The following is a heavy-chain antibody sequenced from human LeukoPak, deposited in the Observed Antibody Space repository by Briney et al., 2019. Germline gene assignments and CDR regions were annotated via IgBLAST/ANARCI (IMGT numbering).Heavy chain of an antibody. V-gene: IGHV1-2*02. D-gene: IGHD1-20*01. CDR1: GYTFTGYY. J-gene: IGHJ4*02. CDR2: INPNSGGT. CDR3: ARAPYNWNDVGFDY. Sequence: ASVKVFCKASGYTFTGYYMHWVRQAPGQGLEWMGWINPNSGGTNYAQKFQGRVTMTRDTSISTAYMELSRLRSDDTAVYYCARAPYNWNDVGFDYWGQGTLVTVSS.